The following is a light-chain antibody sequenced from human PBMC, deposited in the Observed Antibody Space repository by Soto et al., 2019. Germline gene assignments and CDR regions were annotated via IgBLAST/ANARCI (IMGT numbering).Light chain of an antibody. CDR2: GAS. CDR1: QKVRNN. V-gene: IGKV3-15*01. Sequence: EIVMAQSPATLSVSPGERATLSCRARQKVRNNLARYQQKPGQSPRLLINGASTRATGIPARFSGSGSGTEFTLTISSLQSEDFAVYYCQQYNNWPPTFGQGTKVEIK. J-gene: IGKJ1*01. CDR3: QQYNNWPPT.